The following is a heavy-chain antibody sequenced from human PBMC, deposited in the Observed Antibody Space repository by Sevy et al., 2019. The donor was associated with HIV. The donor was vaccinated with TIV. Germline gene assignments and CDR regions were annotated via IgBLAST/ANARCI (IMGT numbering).Heavy chain of an antibody. CDR3: AGEGCTKPHDY. CDR1: GFTFSKYS. V-gene: IGHV3-23*01. J-gene: IGHJ4*02. D-gene: IGHD2-8*01. Sequence: GGSLRLSCAASGFTFSKYSMSWVRQPPGKGLEWVSTLSFGCGEINHADSVKGRFTISRDNSKNSLYLQMNNLRAEETAVYYCAGEGCTKPHDYWGQGTLVTVSS. CDR2: LSFGCGEI.